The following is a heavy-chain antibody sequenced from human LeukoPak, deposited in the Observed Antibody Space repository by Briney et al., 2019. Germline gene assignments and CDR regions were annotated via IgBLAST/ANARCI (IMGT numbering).Heavy chain of an antibody. D-gene: IGHD5-12*01. V-gene: IGHV3-11*04. CDR1: GFTFSDYY. CDR2: ISSSGSTI. J-gene: IGHJ4*02. Sequence: PGGXLXXXCAASGFTFSDYYMSWVRQAPGKGVEXVSYISSSGSTIYYADSVKGGFTICRDNAKNSLYLQMNSLRAEDTAVYYCARDRGYSGYENDHWGQGTLVTVSS. CDR3: ARDRGYSGYENDH.